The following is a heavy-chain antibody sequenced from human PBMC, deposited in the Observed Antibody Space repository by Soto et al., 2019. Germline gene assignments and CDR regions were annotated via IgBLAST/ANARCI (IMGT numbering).Heavy chain of an antibody. J-gene: IGHJ4*02. CDR2: INHSGST. V-gene: IGHV4-34*01. CDR3: ARRRGYSSGWYPFDD. CDR1: GGSFSGYY. Sequence: PSETLSLTCAVYGGSFSGYYWSWIRQPPGKGLEWIGEINHSGSTNYNPSLKSRVTISVDTSKNQFSLKLSSVTAADTAVYYCARRRGYSSGWYPFDDWGQGTLVTVSS. D-gene: IGHD6-19*01.